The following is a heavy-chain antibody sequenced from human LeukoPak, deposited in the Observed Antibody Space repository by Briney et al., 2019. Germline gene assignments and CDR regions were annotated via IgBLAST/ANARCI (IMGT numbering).Heavy chain of an antibody. J-gene: IGHJ3*01. CDR3: ARDLLSAFDV. D-gene: IGHD2/OR15-2a*01. CDR2: ISSSSSYI. CDR1: GXTFNTYS. V-gene: IGHV3-21*01. Sequence: PGGSLRLSCAGSGXTFNTYSMTWVRQAPGKGLEWVSYISSSSSYIYYADSMKGRFTISRDNAKNSLYLQMNSLRAEDTAVYYCARDLLSAFDVWGQGTMVTVSS.